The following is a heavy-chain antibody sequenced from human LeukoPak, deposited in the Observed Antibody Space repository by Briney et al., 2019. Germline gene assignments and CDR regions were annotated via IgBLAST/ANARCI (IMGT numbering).Heavy chain of an antibody. CDR1: GYTFTADY. CDR3: ARAGGGYSCGWGAVDI. CDR2: INPASGGT. D-gene: IGHD5-18*01. V-gene: IGHV1-2*02. J-gene: IGHJ3*02. Sequence: ASMKVSCKASGYTFTADYIQWVRHAPGQGLEWMGWINPASGGTSYAQKFQGRVTMTSDTSISTAYMELSRLRSDDTAVYFCARAGGGYSCGWGAVDIWRQGTMVTVSS.